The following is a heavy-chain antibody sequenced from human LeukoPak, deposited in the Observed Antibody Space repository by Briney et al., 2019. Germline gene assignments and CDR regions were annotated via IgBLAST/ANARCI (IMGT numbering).Heavy chain of an antibody. CDR3: ARTSIAARRANAFDI. D-gene: IGHD6-6*01. Sequence: SETLSLTCAVSGDSISTDHWWSWVRQPPGKGLEWIGYIYHSGSTYYNPSLKSRVTISVDRSKNQFSLKLSSVTAADTAVYYCARTSIAARRANAFDIWGQGTMVTVSS. V-gene: IGHV4-4*02. CDR2: IYHSGST. J-gene: IGHJ3*02. CDR1: GDSISTDHW.